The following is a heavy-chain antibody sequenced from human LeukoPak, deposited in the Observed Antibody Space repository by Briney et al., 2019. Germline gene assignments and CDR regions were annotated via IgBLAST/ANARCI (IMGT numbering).Heavy chain of an antibody. CDR1: GGSFSGYY. V-gene: IGHV4-34*01. CDR3: ARLPLYADYYYYGMDV. CDR2: VNHSGST. D-gene: IGHD2-8*01. J-gene: IGHJ6*02. Sequence: SETLSLTCALYGGSFSGYYWSWIRQPPGKGLEWIGEVNHSGSTNYNPSLKSRVTISVDTSKNQFSLKLSSVTAADTAVYYCARLPLYADYYYYGMDVWGQGTTVTVSS.